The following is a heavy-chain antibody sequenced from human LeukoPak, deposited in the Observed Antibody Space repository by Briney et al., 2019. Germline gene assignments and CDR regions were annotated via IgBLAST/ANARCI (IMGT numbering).Heavy chain of an antibody. D-gene: IGHD6-6*01. CDR2: IYYSGST. V-gene: IGHV4-59*01. CDR3: ARGRIAARLYYYYYYMDV. J-gene: IGHJ6*03. CDR1: GGSISSYY. Sequence: SETLSLTCTVSGGSISSYYWSWIRQPPGKGLEWIGYIYYSGSTNYNPPLKSRVTISVDTSKNQFSLKLSSVTAADTAVYYCARGRIAARLYYYYYYMDVWGKGTTVTVSS.